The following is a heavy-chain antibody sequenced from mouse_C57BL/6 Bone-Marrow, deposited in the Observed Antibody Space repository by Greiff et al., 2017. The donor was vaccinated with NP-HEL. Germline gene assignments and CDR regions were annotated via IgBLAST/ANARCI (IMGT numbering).Heavy chain of an antibody. D-gene: IGHD2-4*01. J-gene: IGHJ3*01. CDR1: GFTFSDYY. V-gene: IGHV5-12*01. Sequence: EVKVEESGGGLVQPGGSLKLSCAASGFTFSDYYMYWVRQTPEKRLEWVAYISNGGGSTYYPDTVKGRFTISRDNAKNTLYLQMSRLKSEDTAMYYCARPGLRTWFAFWGQGTLVTVSA. CDR2: ISNGGGST. CDR3: ARPGLRTWFAF.